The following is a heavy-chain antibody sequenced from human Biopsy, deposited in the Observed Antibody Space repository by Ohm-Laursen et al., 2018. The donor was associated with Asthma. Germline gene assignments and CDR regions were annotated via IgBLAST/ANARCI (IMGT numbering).Heavy chain of an antibody. D-gene: IGHD5-24*01. CDR3: ARDMNRDGWCFDY. V-gene: IGHV3-30-3*01. J-gene: IGHJ4*02. CDR1: GFTFSTYA. CDR2: ISYDGSNK. Sequence: SLRLSCTASGFTFSTYAMHWVRQAPGKGLEWVAVISYDGSNKYYADSVKGRFTISRDNSKNMLYLQMNSLRGDDTAVYYCARDMNRDGWCFDYWGQGTLVTVSS.